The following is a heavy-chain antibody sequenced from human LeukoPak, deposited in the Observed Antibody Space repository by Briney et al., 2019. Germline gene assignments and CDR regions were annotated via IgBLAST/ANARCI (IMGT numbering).Heavy chain of an antibody. D-gene: IGHD1-26*01. CDR3: AREGGSFFFDY. CDR2: INYNGESI. CDR1: GFTFSSYE. J-gene: IGHJ4*02. V-gene: IGHV3-48*03. Sequence: GGSLRLSCAASGFTFSSYEMNWVRQAPGKGLEWLSYINYNGESIYYADSVKGRFTVSRDNARGSLSLQMNSLRGEDTAVYYCAREGGSFFFDYWGQGALVTVSS.